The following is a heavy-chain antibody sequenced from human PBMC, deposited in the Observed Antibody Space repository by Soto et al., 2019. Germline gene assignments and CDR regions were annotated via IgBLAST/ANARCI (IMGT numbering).Heavy chain of an antibody. CDR1: GFRFSDYK. Sequence: EVQLVESGGGLVQPGGSLRLSCAASGFRFSDYKMIWVRQAPGKGLEWVSYISGSGSTIYYADSVKGRFTISRDNAKNSLYLQLNSLRDEETAVYYCATGYCRSDNCHFTHWGQGTLVTVSS. J-gene: IGHJ4*02. CDR3: ATGYCRSDNCHFTH. D-gene: IGHD2-2*03. V-gene: IGHV3-48*03. CDR2: ISGSGSTI.